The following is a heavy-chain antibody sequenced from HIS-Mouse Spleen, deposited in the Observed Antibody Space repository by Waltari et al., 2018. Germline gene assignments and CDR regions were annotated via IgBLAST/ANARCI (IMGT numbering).Heavy chain of an antibody. D-gene: IGHD6-13*01. CDR2: IYYSGIT. CDR3: AREIPYSSSWYDWYFDL. Sequence: QLQLQESGPGLVKPSETLSLTCTVSVGSTSSSSYYWGWIRQPPGKGLEWIGSIYYSGITYHNPPLKSRVTIAVDTSKNQFSLKLSSVPAADTAVYYCAREIPYSSSWYDWYFDLWGRGTLVTVSS. CDR1: VGSTSSSSYY. V-gene: IGHV4-39*07. J-gene: IGHJ2*01.